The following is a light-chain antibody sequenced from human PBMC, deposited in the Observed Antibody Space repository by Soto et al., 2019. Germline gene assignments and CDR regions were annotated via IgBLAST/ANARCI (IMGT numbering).Light chain of an antibody. Sequence: QSALTQPASVSGSPGQSITISCTGTSGDVGSYNLVSWYQQYPGKVPKLIIYEDNKRPSGVSNRFSGSKSGITASLTISGLQAEDEADYYCCSYGGPTTSYVFGSGTKGTVL. CDR3: CSYGGPTTSYV. J-gene: IGLJ1*01. CDR1: SGDVGSYNL. CDR2: EDN. V-gene: IGLV2-23*01.